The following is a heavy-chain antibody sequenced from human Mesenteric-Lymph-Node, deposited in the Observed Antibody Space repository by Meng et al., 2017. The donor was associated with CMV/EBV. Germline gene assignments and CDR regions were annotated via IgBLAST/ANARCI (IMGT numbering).Heavy chain of an antibody. Sequence: ASVKVSCKASGYTFTDYDINWLRQAPGQGLEWMGWMNPNSGNTGYLQKFQGRVTMTRNTSISTAYMELSSLRSEDTAVYYCARGPFGSSGYYLLDYWGQGTLVTVSS. V-gene: IGHV1-8*02. J-gene: IGHJ4*02. D-gene: IGHD3-22*01. CDR3: ARGPFGSSGYYLLDY. CDR2: MNPNSGNT. CDR1: GYTFTDYD.